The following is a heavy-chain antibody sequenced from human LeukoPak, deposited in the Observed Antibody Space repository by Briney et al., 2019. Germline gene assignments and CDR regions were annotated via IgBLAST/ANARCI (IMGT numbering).Heavy chain of an antibody. CDR1: GFTFSSHA. V-gene: IGHV3-23*01. D-gene: IGHD1-26*01. CDR3: AEQHNGWELPTYFDY. Sequence: PGGSLRLSCAASGFTFSSHAMRWVRQAPGKGLEWVSAISGSGGSTYYADSVKGRFTISRDNSKNTLYLQMNSLRAEDTAVYYCAEQHNGWELPTYFDYWGQGTLVTVSS. J-gene: IGHJ4*02. CDR2: ISGSGGST.